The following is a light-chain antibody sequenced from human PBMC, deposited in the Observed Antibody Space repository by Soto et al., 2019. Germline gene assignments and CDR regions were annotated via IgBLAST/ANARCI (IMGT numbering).Light chain of an antibody. CDR2: DVN. Sequence: QSALTQPPSASGSPGQSVTISCTGTSSDVGGYNYVSWYQQPPGKAPKVMIYDVNKRPSGVPDRFSGSKSGNTASLTVSGLQAEDEADYYCRSHASRNNPFVFGTGTKLTVL. CDR1: SSDVGGYNY. J-gene: IGLJ1*01. V-gene: IGLV2-8*01. CDR3: RSHASRNNPFV.